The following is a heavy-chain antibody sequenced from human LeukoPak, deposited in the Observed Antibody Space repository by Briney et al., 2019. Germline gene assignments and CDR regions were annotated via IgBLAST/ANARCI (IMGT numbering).Heavy chain of an antibody. V-gene: IGHV1-69*05. CDR3: ARDSAYQDRPHCSSTSCSREGDAFDI. D-gene: IGHD2-2*01. CDR2: IIPIFGTA. CDR1: GGTFSSYA. Sequence: SVKVSCKASGGTFSSYAISWVRQAPGQGLEWMGGIIPIFGTANYAQKFQGRVTITTDESTSTAYMELSSLRSEDTAVYYCARDSAYQDRPHCSSTSCSREGDAFDIWGQGTMVTVSS. J-gene: IGHJ3*02.